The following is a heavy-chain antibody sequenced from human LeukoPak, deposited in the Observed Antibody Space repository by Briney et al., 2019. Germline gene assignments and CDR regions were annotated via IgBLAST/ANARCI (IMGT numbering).Heavy chain of an antibody. CDR2: INPSGGST. D-gene: IGHD3-22*01. CDR3: ASNTGSDSSGYAY. V-gene: IGHV1-46*01. J-gene: IGHJ4*02. CDR1: GYIFSSYY. Sequence: ASVKVSCKSSGYIFSSYYIHWVRQAPGPGLEWMGIINPSGGSTSYAQSFQGRVTMTTETSTSTAYMELRSLRSNDTAVYYCASNTGSDSSGYAYWGQGTLVTVSS.